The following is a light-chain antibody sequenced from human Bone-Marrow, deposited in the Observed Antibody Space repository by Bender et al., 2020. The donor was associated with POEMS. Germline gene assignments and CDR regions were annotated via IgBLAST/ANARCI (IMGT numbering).Light chain of an antibody. CDR3: SSYTSSSTQV. CDR2: DVT. J-gene: IGLJ3*02. V-gene: IGLV2-14*03. Sequence: QSALTQPPSATGSPGQSVTISCTGTSSDVGGYDYVSWYQQHPGKAPKLMIYDVTTRPSGVSDRFSGSMSGNSASLTISGLQAEDEADYYCSSYTSSSTQVFGGGTKLTVL. CDR1: SSDVGGYDY.